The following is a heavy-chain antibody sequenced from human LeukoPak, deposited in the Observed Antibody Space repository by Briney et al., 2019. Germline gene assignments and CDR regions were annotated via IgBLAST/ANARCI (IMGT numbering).Heavy chain of an antibody. Sequence: PGGSLRLSCAASGFTFSSYSMNWVRQAPGKGLEWVSSISSSYIYYADSVKGRFTISRDNAKNSLYLQMNSLRAEDTAVYYCARESIAAAATDYWGQGTLVTVSS. J-gene: IGHJ4*02. D-gene: IGHD6-13*01. CDR3: ARESIAAAATDY. V-gene: IGHV3-21*01. CDR2: ISSSYI. CDR1: GFTFSSYS.